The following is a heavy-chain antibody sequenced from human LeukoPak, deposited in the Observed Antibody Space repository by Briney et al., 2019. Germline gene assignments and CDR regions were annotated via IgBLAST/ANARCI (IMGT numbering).Heavy chain of an antibody. CDR2: IIPILGIA. D-gene: IGHD3-10*01. Sequence: ASAKVSCKASGSTFTTYFMHWVRQAPGQGLEWMGRIIPILGIANYAQKFQGRVTITADKSTSTAYMELSSLRSEDTAVYYCARLYYYGSGSYYNFLFDYWGQGTLVTVSS. CDR1: GSTFTTYF. CDR3: ARLYYYGSGSYYNFLFDY. V-gene: IGHV1-69*02. J-gene: IGHJ4*02.